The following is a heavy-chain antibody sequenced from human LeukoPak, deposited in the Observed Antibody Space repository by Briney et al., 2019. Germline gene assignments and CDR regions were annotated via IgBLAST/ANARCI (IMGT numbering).Heavy chain of an antibody. CDR1: GGSISSSSYY. CDR2: IYYSGST. J-gene: IGHJ4*02. D-gene: IGHD3-10*01. CDR3: ARFDNGSALFDY. Sequence: PSETLSLTCTVSGGSISSSSYYWGWIRQPPGKGLEWIGSIYYSGSTYYNPSLKNRVTISVDTSKNQFSLKLSSVTAADTAVYYCARFDNGSALFDYWGQGTLVTVSS. V-gene: IGHV4-39*07.